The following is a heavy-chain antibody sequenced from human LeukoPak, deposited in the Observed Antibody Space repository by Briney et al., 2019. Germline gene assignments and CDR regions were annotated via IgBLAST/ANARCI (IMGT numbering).Heavy chain of an antibody. CDR2: ISSSSSTI. D-gene: IGHD4-17*01. Sequence: GGSLRLPCAASGFTFSSYSMNWVRQAPGKGLEWVSYISSSSSTIYYADSVKGRFTISRDNAKNSLYLQMNSLRAEDTAVYYCAKDPMTSVTTTAYWGQGTLVTVSS. V-gene: IGHV3-48*01. CDR1: GFTFSSYS. J-gene: IGHJ4*02. CDR3: AKDPMTSVTTTAY.